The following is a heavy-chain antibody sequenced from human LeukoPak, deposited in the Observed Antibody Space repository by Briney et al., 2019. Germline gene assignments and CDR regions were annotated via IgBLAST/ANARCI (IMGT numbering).Heavy chain of an antibody. J-gene: IGHJ4*02. CDR2: ISYDGSNK. V-gene: IGHV3-30*04. D-gene: IGHD3-3*01. CDR1: GFTFSSYA. CDR3: ARAGFDYFDY. Sequence: GGSLRLSCAASGFTFSSYAMHWVRQAPGKGLEWVAVISYDGSNKKYADSVKGRFTISRDNSKNTLYLQMNSLRAEDTAVYYCARAGFDYFDYWGQGTLVTVSS.